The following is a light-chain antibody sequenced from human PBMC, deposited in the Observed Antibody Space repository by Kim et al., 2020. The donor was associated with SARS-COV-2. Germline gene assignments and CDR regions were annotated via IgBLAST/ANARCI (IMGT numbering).Light chain of an antibody. J-gene: IGKJ2*02. CDR1: QSVSSN. CDR2: GAS. CDR3: QQYDKWPPGT. Sequence: VSPGERATHSCRASQSVSSNLAWFQQKPGQAPRLLIYGASTRATGVPARFSGSGSGTEFTLTISSLQSEDFAVYSCQQYDKWPPGTFGQGTKLEI. V-gene: IGKV3-15*01.